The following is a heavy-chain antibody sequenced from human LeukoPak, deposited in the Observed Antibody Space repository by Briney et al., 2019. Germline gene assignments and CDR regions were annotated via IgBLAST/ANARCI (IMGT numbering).Heavy chain of an antibody. CDR1: GGSFSGYY. CDR3: ARRQLGHFDY. J-gene: IGHJ4*02. V-gene: IGHV4-34*01. D-gene: IGHD1-1*01. Sequence: PSETLSLTCAVYGGSFSGYYWSWIRQPPGKGLEWIGEINHSGSTNYNPSLKSRVTISVDASKNQFSLKLSSVTAADTAVYYCARRQLGHFDYWGQGTLVTVSS. CDR2: INHSGST.